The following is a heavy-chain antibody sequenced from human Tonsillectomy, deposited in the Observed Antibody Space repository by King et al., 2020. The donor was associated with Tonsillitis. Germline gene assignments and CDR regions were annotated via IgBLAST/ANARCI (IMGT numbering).Heavy chain of an antibody. CDR1: GFTFTNYW. J-gene: IGHJ4*02. CDR3: TRDRVYGSGSYDY. V-gene: IGHV3-74*01. D-gene: IGHD3-10*01. CDR2: IRDDGTGT. Sequence: EVQLVESGGGLLLPGGSLRLSCEASGFTFTNYWMHWVRQAPGKGLVWVSRIRDDGTGTSYADSVRGRFTISRDNAKNTLDLQMTSLRADDTAIYYCTRDRVYGSGSYDYWGQGTLVTVSS.